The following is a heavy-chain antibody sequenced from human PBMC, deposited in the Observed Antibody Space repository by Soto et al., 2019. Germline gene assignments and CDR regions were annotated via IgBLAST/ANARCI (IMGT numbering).Heavy chain of an antibody. D-gene: IGHD3-3*01. Sequence: QITLKESGPALVKPTQTLTVTCSFSGFSLTTSAAGVGWIRQTPGKGLEWLAVIFGHGNEKYSPSLKNRLTITKDTSKCQVVLTMINVEPLDTATYYCAHMSSSATYYLDYWGQGTLVTVSS. J-gene: IGHJ4*02. CDR3: AHMSSSATYYLDY. CDR1: GFSLTTSAAG. V-gene: IGHV2-5*01. CDR2: IFGHGNE.